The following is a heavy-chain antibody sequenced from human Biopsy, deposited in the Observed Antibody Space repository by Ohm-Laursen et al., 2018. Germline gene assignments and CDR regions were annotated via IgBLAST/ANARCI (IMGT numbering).Heavy chain of an antibody. Sequence: SLRLSCAASGFTFDDYAMHWVRQAPGKGLEWVAAIWYDGSNKNYADSVKGRFTISRDDAKNSLYLQMNSLRVEDTAVYYCARWDYWGQGTLVTVSS. J-gene: IGHJ4*02. CDR3: ARWDY. CDR1: GFTFDDYA. V-gene: IGHV3-33*08. CDR2: IWYDGSNK.